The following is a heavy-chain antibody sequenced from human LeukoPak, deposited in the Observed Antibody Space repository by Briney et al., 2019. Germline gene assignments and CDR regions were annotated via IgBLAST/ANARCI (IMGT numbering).Heavy chain of an antibody. CDR3: AGLSLGYSSSWSNWFDP. CDR1: GYTFTGYY. Sequence: ASVKVSCKASGYTFTGYYMHWVRQAPGQGLEWMGWINPNSGGTNYAQKFQGRVTMTRDTSISTAYMELSRLRSDDTAVYYCAGLSLGYSSSWSNWFDPWDQGTLVTVSS. V-gene: IGHV1-2*02. J-gene: IGHJ5*02. D-gene: IGHD6-13*01. CDR2: INPNSGGT.